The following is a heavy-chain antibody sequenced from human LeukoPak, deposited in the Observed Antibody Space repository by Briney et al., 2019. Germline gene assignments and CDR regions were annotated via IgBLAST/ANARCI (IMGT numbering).Heavy chain of an antibody. Sequence: ASVKVSCKASGYTFIGYYMHWVRQAPGQGLEWVGWINPRSGGTDYAQRLQGRVSMTTDTSIATAYMELSRLTSDDTAIYYCARGTIGSYSSVHDWGQGTLLIVSS. D-gene: IGHD1-26*01. CDR2: INPRSGGT. CDR3: ARGTIGSYSSVHD. J-gene: IGHJ1*01. V-gene: IGHV1-2*02. CDR1: GYTFIGYY.